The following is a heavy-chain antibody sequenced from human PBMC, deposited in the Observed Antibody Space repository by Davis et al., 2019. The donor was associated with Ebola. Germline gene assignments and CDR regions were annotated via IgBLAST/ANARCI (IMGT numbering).Heavy chain of an antibody. CDR2: ISSSSSTI. CDR1: GFTFSSYS. V-gene: IGHV3-48*04. D-gene: IGHD1/OR15-1a*01. J-gene: IGHJ4*02. CDR3: VTENWYRFES. Sequence: GESLKIPCAASGFTFSSYSMNWVRQAPGKGLEWVSYISSSSSTIYYADSVKGRFTISRDNAKNSLYLQMNSLRTEDTAVYYCVTENWYRFESWGQGTLVTVSS.